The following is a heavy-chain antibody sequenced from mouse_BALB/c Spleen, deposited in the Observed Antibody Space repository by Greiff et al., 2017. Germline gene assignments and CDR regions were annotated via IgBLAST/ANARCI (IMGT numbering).Heavy chain of an antibody. CDR3: ARYGNYKGLDY. V-gene: IGHV1-77*01. J-gene: IGHJ2*01. D-gene: IGHD2-1*01. Sequence: QVQLKQSGAELARPGASVKLSCKASGYTFTDYYINWVKQRTGQGLEWIGEIYPGSGNTYYNEKFKGKATLTADKSSSTAYMQLSSLTSEDSAVYFCARYGNYKGLDYWGQGTTLTVSS. CDR2: IYPGSGNT. CDR1: GYTFTDYY.